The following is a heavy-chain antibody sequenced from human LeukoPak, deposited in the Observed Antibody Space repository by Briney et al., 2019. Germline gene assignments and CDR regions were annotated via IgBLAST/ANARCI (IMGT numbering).Heavy chain of an antibody. D-gene: IGHD3-22*01. CDR3: ARDWDYYGSSGLPKGHAFDI. J-gene: IGHJ3*02. Sequence: ETLSLTCTVSGGSISSYYWSWIRQPPGKGLEWIGYIYYSGSTNYNPSLKSRVTISVDTSKNQFSLKLSSVTAADTAVYYCARDWDYYGSSGLPKGHAFDIWGQGTMVTVSS. V-gene: IGHV4-59*01. CDR1: GGSISSYY. CDR2: IYYSGST.